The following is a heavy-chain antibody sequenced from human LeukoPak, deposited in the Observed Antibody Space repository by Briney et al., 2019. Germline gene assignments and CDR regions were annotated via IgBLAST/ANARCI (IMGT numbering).Heavy chain of an antibody. CDR1: GNYW. J-gene: IGHJ4*02. CDR3: ARGRYSGTTYYFDY. D-gene: IGHD5-12*01. V-gene: IGHV3-74*01. Sequence: GGSLRLSCAASGNYWIHWVRQAPGKGLVWVSYINSDGSWTSYADSVKGRFTISKDNAKNTVYLQMNSLRAEDTAMYYCARGRYSGTTYYFDYWGQGTLVTVSS. CDR2: INSDGSWT.